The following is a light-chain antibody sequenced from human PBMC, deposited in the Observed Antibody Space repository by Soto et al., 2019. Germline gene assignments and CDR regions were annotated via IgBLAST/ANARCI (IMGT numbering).Light chain of an antibody. CDR1: QSVSSSY. Sequence: EIVLTQSPGTLSLSPGVRATLSCRASQSVSSSYVAWYQQKPGQAPRLLIYGASSRATGIPDRFSGSGSGTDFTLTISRLEPEDFAIYYCQQYDSSLYTFGQGTNLEIK. J-gene: IGKJ2*01. CDR3: QQYDSSLYT. V-gene: IGKV3-20*01. CDR2: GAS.